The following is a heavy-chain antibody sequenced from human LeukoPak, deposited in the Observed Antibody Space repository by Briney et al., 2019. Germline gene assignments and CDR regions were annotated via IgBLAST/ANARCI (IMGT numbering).Heavy chain of an antibody. D-gene: IGHD3-10*01. CDR1: GFSFNAYS. CDR3: AKDRRITMVRGDYNWFDP. CDR2: ISTPSGYI. Sequence: PGGSLTLSCAASGFSFNAYSVNWVRQAPGKGPEWLSYISTPSGYISYADSVKGRFTISADSARNTLLLQMNSLRDEDTAVYYCAKDRRITMVRGDYNWFDPWGQGTLVTVSS. J-gene: IGHJ5*02. V-gene: IGHV3-48*02.